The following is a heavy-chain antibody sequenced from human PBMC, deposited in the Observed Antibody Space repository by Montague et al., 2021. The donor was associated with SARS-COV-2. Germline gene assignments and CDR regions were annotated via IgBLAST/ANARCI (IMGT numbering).Heavy chain of an antibody. V-gene: IGHV4-61*02. CDR3: VRAHSGSWVHLDI. CDR2: IYNSGTT. Sequence: TLSLTCTVSGGSISSGSYYWSWIRQPAGKGLEWIGSIYNSGTTDYSSSLKSRVTISVDTSKNQFSLKLTSVTAADTAVCYCVRAHSGSWVHLDIWGQGSLVTVSS. D-gene: IGHD5-12*01. J-gene: IGHJ4*02. CDR1: GGSISSGSYY.